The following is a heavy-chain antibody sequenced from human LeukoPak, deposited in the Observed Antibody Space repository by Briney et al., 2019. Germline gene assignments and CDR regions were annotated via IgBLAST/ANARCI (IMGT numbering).Heavy chain of an antibody. Sequence: ASVKFSCKASGGTFSSYAISWVRQAPGQGLEWMGGIIPIFGTANYAQKFQCRVTITADESTSTAYMELSSLRSEDKAVYYCARGRGYSGYDSAGYFDYWGQGTLVTVSS. CDR3: ARGRGYSGYDSAGYFDY. J-gene: IGHJ4*02. CDR2: IIPIFGTA. D-gene: IGHD5-12*01. V-gene: IGHV1-69*13. CDR1: GGTFSSYA.